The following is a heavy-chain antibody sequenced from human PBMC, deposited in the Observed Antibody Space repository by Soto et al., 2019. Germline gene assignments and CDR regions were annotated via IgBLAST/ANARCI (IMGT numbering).Heavy chain of an antibody. CDR3: ARDGEETGTMRDNWFDP. CDR1: GGSISSGDYY. Sequence: SETVSLTCTVSGGSISSGDYYWIWIRQPPGKGLEWIGYIYYSGSTYYNPSLKSRVTISVDTSKNQFSLKLSSATAADTAVYYCARDGEETGTMRDNWFDPWGQGTLVTAPQ. V-gene: IGHV4-30-4*01. J-gene: IGHJ5*02. CDR2: IYYSGST. D-gene: IGHD1-7*01.